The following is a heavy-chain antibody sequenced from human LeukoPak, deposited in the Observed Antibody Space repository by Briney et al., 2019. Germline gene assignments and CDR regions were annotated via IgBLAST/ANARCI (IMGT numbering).Heavy chain of an antibody. D-gene: IGHD2/OR15-2a*01. CDR2: VRSKASNYAT. CDR3: TRGFSDYFDY. V-gene: IGHV3-73*01. J-gene: IGHJ4*02. Sequence: HPGGSLRLSCAASGFSFSSFVLSWVRRASGKWLEWVGRVRSKASNYATVLAESMEGRFTISRDDSKNTVYLHMNSLKSEDTAVYYCTRGFSDYFDYWGQGTLVTVSS. CDR1: GFSFSSFV.